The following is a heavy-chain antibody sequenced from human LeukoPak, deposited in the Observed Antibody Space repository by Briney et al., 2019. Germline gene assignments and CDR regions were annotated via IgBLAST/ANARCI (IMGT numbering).Heavy chain of an antibody. CDR1: GFTFSSYE. Sequence: GGSLRLSCAASGFTFSSYEMNWVRQAPGKGLEWVSYISSSGSTIYYADSVKGRFTISRDNAKNSLYLQMNSLRAEDTAVYYCAVPGDYDSGSYIHFEYWGQGTLVTVSS. J-gene: IGHJ4*02. CDR3: AVPGDYDSGSYIHFEY. D-gene: IGHD3-10*01. CDR2: ISSSGSTI. V-gene: IGHV3-48*03.